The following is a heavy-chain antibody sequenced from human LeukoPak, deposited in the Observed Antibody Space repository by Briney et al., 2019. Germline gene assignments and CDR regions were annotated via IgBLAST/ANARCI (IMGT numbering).Heavy chain of an antibody. CDR2: INPNSGGT. J-gene: IGHJ4*02. Sequence: GASVKVSCKASGYTFTGYYMHWVRQAPGQGLEWMGWINPNSGGTNYAQKLQGRVTMTTDTSTSTAYMELRSLRSDDTAVYYCARDLRGAYYYDSSGLAPFDYWGQGTLVTVSS. CDR1: GYTFTGYY. D-gene: IGHD3-22*01. CDR3: ARDLRGAYYYDSSGLAPFDY. V-gene: IGHV1-2*02.